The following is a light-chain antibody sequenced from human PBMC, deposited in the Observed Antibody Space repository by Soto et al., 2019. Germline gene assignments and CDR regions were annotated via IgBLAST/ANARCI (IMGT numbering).Light chain of an antibody. J-gene: IGLJ2*01. CDR1: SSNIGSNY. V-gene: IGLV1-47*01. CDR3: AAWDDSLSVL. Sequence: QAVVTQPPSASGTPGQRVTISCSGSSSNIGSNYVYWYQQLPGTAPKLLIYRNNQRPSGVPDRFSGSKSGISASLAISGLRSEDEADYYCAAWDDSLSVLFGGGTKLTVL. CDR2: RNN.